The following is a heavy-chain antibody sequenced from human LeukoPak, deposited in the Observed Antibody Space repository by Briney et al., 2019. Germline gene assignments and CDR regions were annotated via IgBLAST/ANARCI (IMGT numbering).Heavy chain of an antibody. D-gene: IGHD6-19*01. V-gene: IGHV4-59*12. J-gene: IGHJ4*02. CDR1: GGSISSYY. CDR2: IYYSGST. CDR3: AKDFEIPGWYPDY. Sequence: SETLSLTCTVSGGSISSYYWSWIRQPPGKGLEWIGYIYYSGSTYCNPSLKSRVTISVDTSKNQFSLKLSSVTAADTAVYYCAKDFEIPGWYPDYWGQGTLVTVSS.